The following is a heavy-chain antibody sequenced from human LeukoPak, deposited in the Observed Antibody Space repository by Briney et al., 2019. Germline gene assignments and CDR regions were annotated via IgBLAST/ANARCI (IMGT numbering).Heavy chain of an antibody. Sequence: PSETLSLTCAVYGGSFSGYYWSWIRQPPGEGLEWIGEINHSGSTNYNPSLKSRVTISVDTSKNQFSLKLSSVTAADTAVYYCATSGGSSQLDVWGKGTTVTVSS. J-gene: IGHJ6*04. CDR2: INHSGST. V-gene: IGHV4-34*01. D-gene: IGHD2-15*01. CDR3: ATSGGSSQLDV. CDR1: GGSFSGYY.